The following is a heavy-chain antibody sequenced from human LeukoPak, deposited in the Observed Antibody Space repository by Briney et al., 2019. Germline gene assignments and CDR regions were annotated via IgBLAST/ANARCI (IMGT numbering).Heavy chain of an antibody. Sequence: SETLSLTCTVSGGSISSYYWSWIRQPPGKGLEWIGYIYYSGSTNYNPSLKSRVTISVDTSKNQFSLKLSSVTAADTAVYYCARGVDIVLMVYAHEPYYFDYWGQGTLVTVSS. V-gene: IGHV4-59*01. CDR3: ARGVDIVLMVYAHEPYYFDY. CDR1: GGSISSYY. D-gene: IGHD2-8*01. J-gene: IGHJ4*02. CDR2: IYYSGST.